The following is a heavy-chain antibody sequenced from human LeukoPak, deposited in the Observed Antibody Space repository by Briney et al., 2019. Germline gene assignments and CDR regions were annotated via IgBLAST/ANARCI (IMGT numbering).Heavy chain of an antibody. CDR3: ARDAPSRQWLVPGYFDY. V-gene: IGHV3-53*01. CDR2: IYTGGNT. D-gene: IGHD6-19*01. J-gene: IGHJ4*02. CDR1: GFTVSSNS. Sequence: GGSLRLSCAASGFTVSSNSMSWVRQAPGKGLEWVSLIYTGGNTYYADSVKGRFTISRDNSKNMLYLQMNSLRAEDTAVYYCARDAPSRQWLVPGYFDYWGQGTLVTVSS.